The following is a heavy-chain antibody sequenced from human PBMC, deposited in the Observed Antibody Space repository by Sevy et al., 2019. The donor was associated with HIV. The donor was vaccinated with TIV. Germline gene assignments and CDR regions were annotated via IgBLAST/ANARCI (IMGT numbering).Heavy chain of an antibody. V-gene: IGHV4-39*01. CDR1: GGSISSSSYY. D-gene: IGHD3-3*01. CDR3: ARHLAASLNYDFWSGYYWDHYYYYGMDV. CDR2: IYYSGST. Sequence: SETLSLTCTVSGGSISSSSYYWGWIRQPPGKGLEWIGSIYYSGSTYYNPSLKSRVTISVDTSKHQFSLKLSSVTAADTAVYYCARHLAASLNYDFWSGYYWDHYYYYGMDVWGQGTTVTVSS. J-gene: IGHJ6*02.